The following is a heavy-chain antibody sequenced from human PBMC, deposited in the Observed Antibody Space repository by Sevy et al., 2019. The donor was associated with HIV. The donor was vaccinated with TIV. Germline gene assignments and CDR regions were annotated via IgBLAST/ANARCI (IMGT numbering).Heavy chain of an antibody. D-gene: IGHD3-16*01. Sequence: GGSLRLSCTASGFTLSDYYMSWIRQAPGKGLQWISYISGSDDSGGDDTIYYADSVKGRFTISKDNAKNSLYLQMSSLRADDTAGYYCARDHVKDGKGGDYYYHAMDVWGRGTTVTVSS. V-gene: IGHV3-11*01. CDR1: GFTLSDYY. CDR3: ARDHVKDGKGGDYYYHAMDV. CDR2: ISGSDDSGGDDTI. J-gene: IGHJ6*02.